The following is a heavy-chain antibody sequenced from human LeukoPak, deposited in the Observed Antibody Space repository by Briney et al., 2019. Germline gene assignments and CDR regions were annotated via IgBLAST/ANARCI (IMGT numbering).Heavy chain of an antibody. V-gene: IGHV3-21*01. CDR2: ISSSSSYI. CDR3: ARGTMFPYYFDY. Sequence: GGSLRLSCAGYGFTFSSYGMNWVRQAPGKGLEWLSSISSSSSYIFYADSMKGRFTISRDNAKNSLYLQMNSLRAEDTAVYYCARGTMFPYYFDYWGQGTLVTVSS. CDR1: GFTFSSYG. J-gene: IGHJ4*02. D-gene: IGHD3-10*02.